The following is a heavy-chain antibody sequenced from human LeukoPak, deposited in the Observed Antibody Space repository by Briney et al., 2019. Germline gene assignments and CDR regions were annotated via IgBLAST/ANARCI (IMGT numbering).Heavy chain of an antibody. CDR2: ITPIFGTA. D-gene: IGHD2-2*01. CDR3: ARSWHCSSTSCYSDWFDP. Sequence: ASVKVSCKASGGTFSSYAISWVRQAPGQGLEWMGGITPIFGTANYAQKFQGRVTITADESTSTAYMELSSLRSEDTAVYYCARSWHCSSTSCYSDWFDPWGQGTLVTVSS. CDR1: GGTFSSYA. V-gene: IGHV1-69*13. J-gene: IGHJ5*02.